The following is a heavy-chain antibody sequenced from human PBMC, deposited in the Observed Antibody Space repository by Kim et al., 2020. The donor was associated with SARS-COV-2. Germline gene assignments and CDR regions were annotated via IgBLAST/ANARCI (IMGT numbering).Heavy chain of an antibody. CDR3: AGHIVVVTDDAFDI. Sequence: SETLSLTCTVSGYSISSGYYWGWIRQPPGKGLEWIGSIYHSGSTYYNPSLKSRVTISLDTSKNQFSLKLSSVTTADTAVYYCAGHIVVVTDDAFDIWGQG. CDR2: IYHSGST. J-gene: IGHJ3*02. D-gene: IGHD2-21*02. CDR1: GYSISSGYY. V-gene: IGHV4-38-2*02.